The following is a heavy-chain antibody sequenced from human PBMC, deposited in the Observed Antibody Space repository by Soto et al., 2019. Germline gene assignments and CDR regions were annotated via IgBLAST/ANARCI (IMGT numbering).Heavy chain of an antibody. CDR2: ISGSGGST. V-gene: IGHV3-53*01. CDR1: GFTVSSNY. D-gene: IGHD5-12*01. J-gene: IGHJ4*02. CDR3: AKGGVATILALGY. Sequence: EVQLVESGGGLIQPGGSLRLSCAASGFTVSSNYMSWVRQAPGKGLEWVSVISGSGGSTYYADSVKGRFTISRGNSKHARYLQMNSLRAEDTAVYYGAKGGVATILALGYWGQGGLVTVSS.